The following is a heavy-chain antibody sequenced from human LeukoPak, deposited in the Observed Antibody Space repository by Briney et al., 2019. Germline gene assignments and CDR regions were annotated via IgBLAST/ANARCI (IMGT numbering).Heavy chain of an antibody. CDR3: ARMKDGARDY. CDR1: GASISSGGYY. V-gene: IGHV4-30-2*02. D-gene: IGHD2/OR15-2a*01. CDR2: IYHSGST. Sequence: SETLSLTCTVSGASISSGGYYWSWMRQPPGKGLEWIGYIYHSGSTYYNPSLKSRVTISVDRSKNQFSLKLSSVTAADTAVYYCARMKDGARDYWGQGTLVTVSS. J-gene: IGHJ4*02.